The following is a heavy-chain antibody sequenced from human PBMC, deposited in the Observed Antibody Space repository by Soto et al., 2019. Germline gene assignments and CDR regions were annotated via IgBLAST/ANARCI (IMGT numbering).Heavy chain of an antibody. CDR3: ARGRIAVTHDAGYYYYYMDV. D-gene: IGHD2-21*01. J-gene: IGHJ6*03. CDR1: GGSISSYY. CDR2: IYYSGST. Sequence: SETLSLTCTVSGGSISSYYWSWIRQPPGKGLEWIGYIYYSGSTNYNPSLKSRVTISVDTSKNQFSLKLSSVTAADTAVYYCARGRIAVTHDAGYYYYYMDVWGKGTTVTVSS. V-gene: IGHV4-59*01.